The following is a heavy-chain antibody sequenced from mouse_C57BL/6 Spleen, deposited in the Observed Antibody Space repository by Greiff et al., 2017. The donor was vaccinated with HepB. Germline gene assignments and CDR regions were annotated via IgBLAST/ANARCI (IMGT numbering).Heavy chain of an antibody. Sequence: EVQGVESGPGMVKPSQSLSLTCTVTGYSITSGYDWHWIRHFPGNKLEWMGYISYSGSTNYNPSLKSRISITHDTSKNHFFLKLNSVTTEDTATYYCARGDYDPAWFAYWGQGTLVTVSA. CDR2: ISYSGST. CDR1: GYSITSGYD. D-gene: IGHD2-4*01. V-gene: IGHV3-1*01. J-gene: IGHJ3*01. CDR3: ARGDYDPAWFAY.